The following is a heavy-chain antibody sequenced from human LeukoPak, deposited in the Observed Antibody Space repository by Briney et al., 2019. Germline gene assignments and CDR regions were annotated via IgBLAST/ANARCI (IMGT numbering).Heavy chain of an antibody. D-gene: IGHD1-26*01. J-gene: IGHJ4*02. CDR2: ISVGGDTT. CDR1: GFTFSTYV. V-gene: IGHV3-23*01. CDR3: AKGGSGSYYDRIDF. Sequence: HPGGSLRLSCAASGFTFSTYVMSWARQAPGKGLEWVSTISVGGDTTFYADSVKGRFTISRDNSQHTLYLQMNSLRAEGTAVYYCAKGGSGSYYDRIDFWGQGTLVTVSS.